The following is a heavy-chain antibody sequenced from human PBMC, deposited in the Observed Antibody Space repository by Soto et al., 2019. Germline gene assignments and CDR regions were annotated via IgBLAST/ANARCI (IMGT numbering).Heavy chain of an antibody. D-gene: IGHD2-15*01. CDR2: IFYTGTA. J-gene: IGHJ5*02. V-gene: IGHV4-31*03. CDR1: GGSINTGGYY. Sequence: QVQLQESGPGLVKPSQTLSLTCTVSGGSINTGGYYWGWIRHLPGEGLEWIGHIFYTGTAYYNPSHRSRGNVSIDTSENQFSLHMYSVTAADTAMYYCARRLDDTPETFFNWFDPWGQGILVTVSS. CDR3: ARRLDDTPETFFNWFDP.